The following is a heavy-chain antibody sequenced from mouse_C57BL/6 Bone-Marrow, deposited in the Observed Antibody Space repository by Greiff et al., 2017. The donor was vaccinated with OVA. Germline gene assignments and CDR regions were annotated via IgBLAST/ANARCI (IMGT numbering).Heavy chain of an antibody. CDR2: IYPGDGDT. CDR1: GYAFSSSW. CDR3: AIGGLLMDY. J-gene: IGHJ4*01. V-gene: IGHV1-82*01. Sequence: QVQLQQSGPELVKPGASVKLSCKASGYAFSSSWMNWVKPRPGRGLGWIGRIYPGDGDTNYNGKFKGKATLTADKSSSTAYMQLSGLTSEDSAVYCCAIGGLLMDYWGQGTSVTVSA. D-gene: IGHD1-1*01.